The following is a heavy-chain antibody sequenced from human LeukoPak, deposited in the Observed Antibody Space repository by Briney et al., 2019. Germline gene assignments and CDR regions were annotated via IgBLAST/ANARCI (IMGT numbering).Heavy chain of an antibody. CDR3: ARAPKYSSGWYWGDYFDY. V-gene: IGHV4-34*01. CDR2: INHSGST. J-gene: IGHJ4*02. CDR1: GGSFSGYY. D-gene: IGHD6-19*01. Sequence: SETLSLTCAVYGGSFSGYYWSWIRQPPGKGLEWIGEINHSGSTNYNPSLKSRVTISVDTSKNQSSLKLSSVTAADTAVYYCARAPKYSSGWYWGDYFDYWGQGTLVTVSS.